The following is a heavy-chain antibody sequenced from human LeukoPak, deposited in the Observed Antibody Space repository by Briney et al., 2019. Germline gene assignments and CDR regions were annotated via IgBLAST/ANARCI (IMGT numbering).Heavy chain of an antibody. CDR2: IKRKTEGGTT. J-gene: IGHJ4*02. D-gene: IGHD3-10*01. CDR3: STGNFGPY. Sequence: GGSLRLSCAASGFTFSDAWMNWVRQAPGKGLEWVGRIKRKTEGGTTDYVAPVKGRFIISRDDSKNTLYLQMNSLKTEDTAFYYCSTGNFGPYWGQGTLVTVSS. V-gene: IGHV3-15*07. CDR1: GFTFSDAW.